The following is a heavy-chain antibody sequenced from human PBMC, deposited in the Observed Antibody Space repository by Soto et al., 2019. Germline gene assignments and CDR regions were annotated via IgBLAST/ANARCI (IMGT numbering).Heavy chain of an antibody. CDR2: VQMSGTT. CDR1: GASVRSYH. D-gene: IGHD1-1*01. Sequence: SETMSLTCAVSGASVRSYHWSWIRQAAGKGLEWIGRVQMSGTTNYNPSRKTRVTTSLDTSKNEVSLRMTSVTASDTAVYFCAKDRSTMGWFDPWGQGILVTVSS. J-gene: IGHJ5*02. V-gene: IGHV4-4*07. CDR3: AKDRSTMGWFDP.